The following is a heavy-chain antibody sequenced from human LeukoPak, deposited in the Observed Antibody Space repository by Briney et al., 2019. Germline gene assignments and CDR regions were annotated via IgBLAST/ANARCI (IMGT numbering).Heavy chain of an antibody. CDR3: ARDKGTYYYDSSGPFDY. V-gene: IGHV3-7*01. CDR2: IKQDGSEK. CDR1: GFTSSSYW. J-gene: IGHJ4*02. Sequence: GGSLRLSCAASGFTSSSYWMSWVRQAPGKGLEWVANIKQDGSEKYYVDSVKGRFTISRDNAKNTLYLQMNSLRAEDTAVYYCARDKGTYYYDSSGPFDYWGQGTLVTVSS. D-gene: IGHD3-22*01.